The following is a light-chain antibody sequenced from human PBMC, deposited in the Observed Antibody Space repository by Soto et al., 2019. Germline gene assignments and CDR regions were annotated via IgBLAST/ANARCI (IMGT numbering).Light chain of an antibody. CDR1: SSDIGGYKY. J-gene: IGLJ3*02. CDR2: EVS. Sequence: QSALTQPASVSGSPGQSITMSCTGTSSDIGGYKYVSWYQQHPGKAPKLIIFEVSERPSGVSNRFSGSKSGNTASLTISGLQAEDEADYYCSSYTSSTTLGFGGGTKLTVL. V-gene: IGLV2-14*01. CDR3: SSYTSSTTLG.